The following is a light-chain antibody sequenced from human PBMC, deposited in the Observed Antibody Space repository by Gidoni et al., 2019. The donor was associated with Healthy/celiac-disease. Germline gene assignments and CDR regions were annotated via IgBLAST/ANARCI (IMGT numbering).Light chain of an antibody. Sequence: IVFPQSPAPLSLSPGERATLSCRASQSFSSYLAWYQQKPGQDPRLVIYDASNRATGIPARFSGSGSGTDFTLTISSLEPEDFAVYYCQQRSNWPPLTFGGGTKVEIK. CDR2: DAS. CDR3: QQRSNWPPLT. J-gene: IGKJ4*01. CDR1: QSFSSY. V-gene: IGKV3-11*01.